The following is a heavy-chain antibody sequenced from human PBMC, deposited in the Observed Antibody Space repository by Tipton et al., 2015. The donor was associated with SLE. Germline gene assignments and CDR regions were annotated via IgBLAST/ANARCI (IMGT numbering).Heavy chain of an antibody. J-gene: IGHJ3*02. CDR2: INPNSGGT. D-gene: IGHD3-3*01. V-gene: IGHV1-2*02. Sequence: QSGAEVKKPGASVKVSCKASGYTFTGYYMHWVRQAPGQGLEWMGWINPNSGGTNYAQKFQGRVTMTRDTSISTAYMELSRLRSDDTAVYYCARGALLWGDFWSGYSGHAFDIWGQGTMVTVSS. CDR3: ARGALLWGDFWSGYSGHAFDI. CDR1: GYTFTGYY.